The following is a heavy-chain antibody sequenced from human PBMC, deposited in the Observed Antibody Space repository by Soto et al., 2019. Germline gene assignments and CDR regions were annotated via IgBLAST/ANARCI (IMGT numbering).Heavy chain of an antibody. V-gene: IGHV1-69*13. CDR2: IIPIFGTA. Sequence: SVKVSFKASGCTFSSCAISGVRQARGQGLEWMGGIIPIFGTANYAQKCQGRVTITADESTSTAYMELSSLRSEDTAVYYCARVRGSSPDDAFDIWGQGTMVTVSS. J-gene: IGHJ3*02. CDR1: GCTFSSCA. CDR3: ARVRGSSPDDAFDI. D-gene: IGHD1-26*01.